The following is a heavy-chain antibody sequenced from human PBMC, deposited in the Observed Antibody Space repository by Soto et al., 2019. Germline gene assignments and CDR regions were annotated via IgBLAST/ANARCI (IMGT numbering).Heavy chain of an antibody. V-gene: IGHV1-3*01. J-gene: IGHJ4*02. CDR3: ARDGAVAGNITFDY. CDR2: INAGNGNT. CDR1: GYTFTTYA. D-gene: IGHD6-19*01. Sequence: QVQLVQSGAEVKKPGASVKVSCKASGYTFTTYAMHWVRQAPGQRLAWMGWINAGNGNTKYSQKFQGRVTITRDTSASTAYMELSSLRSEDTGVYYCARDGAVAGNITFDYWGQGTLVTVSS.